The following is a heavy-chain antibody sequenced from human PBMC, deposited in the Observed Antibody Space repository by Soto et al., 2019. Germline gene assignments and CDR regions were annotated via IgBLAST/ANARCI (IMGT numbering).Heavy chain of an antibody. CDR1: GFTFSSYG. D-gene: IGHD2-2*01. CDR2: ISYDGSNK. CDR3: AKEGSITRSYYYYYYYMDV. Sequence: GGSLRLSCAASGFTFSSYGMHWVRQAPGKGLEWVAVISYDGSNKYYADSVKGRFTISRDNSKNTLYLQMNSLRAEDTAVYYCAKEGSITRSYYYYYYYMDVWGKGTTVTGSS. J-gene: IGHJ6*03. V-gene: IGHV3-30*18.